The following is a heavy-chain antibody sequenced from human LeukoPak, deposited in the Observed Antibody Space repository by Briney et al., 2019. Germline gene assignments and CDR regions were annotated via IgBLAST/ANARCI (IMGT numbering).Heavy chain of an antibody. CDR1: GYTFTSYG. CDR3: ARGYDFWSGFRY. D-gene: IGHD3-3*01. J-gene: IGHJ4*02. Sequence: GASVKVSCKASGYTFTSYGISWVRQAPGQGLEWMGWINPNSSATNYAQKFQGRVTITADESTSTAYMELSSLRSEDTAVYYCARGYDFWSGFRYWGQGTLVTVSS. V-gene: IGHV1-69*13. CDR2: INPNSSAT.